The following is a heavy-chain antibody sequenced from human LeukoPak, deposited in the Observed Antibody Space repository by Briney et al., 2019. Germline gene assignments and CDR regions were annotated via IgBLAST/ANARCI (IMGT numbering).Heavy chain of an antibody. CDR3: VRVATMDYYYYGMDV. V-gene: IGHV3-23*01. CDR2: ISGSGGST. CDR1: GFTFSSYA. D-gene: IGHD5-12*01. J-gene: IGHJ6*02. Sequence: GGSLRLSCAASGFTFSSYAMSWVRQAPGKGLEWVLAISGSGGSTYYADSVKGRFTFSRDNSKNTLYLQMNSLRAEDTAVYYCVRVATMDYYYYGMDVWGQGTTVTVSS.